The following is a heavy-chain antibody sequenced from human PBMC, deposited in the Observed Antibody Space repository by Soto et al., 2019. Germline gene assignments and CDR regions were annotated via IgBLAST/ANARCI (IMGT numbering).Heavy chain of an antibody. CDR1: GFTFSSYA. D-gene: IGHD6-19*01. V-gene: IGHV3-23*01. Sequence: GGSLRLSCAASGFTFSSYAMSWVRQALGKGLEWVSAISGSGGSTYYADSVKGRFTISRDNSKNTLYLQMNSLRAEDTAVYYCAKDPRIAVAVYYFDYWGQGTLVTVSS. CDR3: AKDPRIAVAVYYFDY. CDR2: ISGSGGST. J-gene: IGHJ4*02.